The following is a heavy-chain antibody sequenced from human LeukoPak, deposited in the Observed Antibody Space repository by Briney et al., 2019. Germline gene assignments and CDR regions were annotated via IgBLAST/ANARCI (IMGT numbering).Heavy chain of an antibody. CDR2: ISYDGSNR. CDR3: ARTRWEQVVTPSGLDY. V-gene: IGHV3-30*04. Sequence: GGSLRLSCTTAGFTFSRFAIHWVRQAPGKGLEWVAVISYDGSNRDYTDSVKGRFTISRDNSKNTVYLQMDSLRVEDTAVYYCARTRWEQVVTPSGLDYWGQGILVTVSS. J-gene: IGHJ4*02. D-gene: IGHD4-23*01. CDR1: GFTFSRFA.